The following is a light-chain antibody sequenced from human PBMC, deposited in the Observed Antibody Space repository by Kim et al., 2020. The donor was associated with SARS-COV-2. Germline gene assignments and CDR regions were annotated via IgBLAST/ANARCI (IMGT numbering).Light chain of an antibody. V-gene: IGKV3-20*01. Sequence: LSPGESATLFCRASHSVSSGQLAWYQHKPGQAPRLLIHDASIRATGIPDRFTGSGSGTHFTLVISRLEPEDFAFYLCQQYDDSPSFGGGTRVDIK. J-gene: IGKJ4*02. CDR1: HSVSSGQ. CDR3: QQYDDSPS. CDR2: DAS.